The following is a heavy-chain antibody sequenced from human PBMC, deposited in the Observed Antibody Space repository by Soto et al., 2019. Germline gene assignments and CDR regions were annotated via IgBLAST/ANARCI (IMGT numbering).Heavy chain of an antibody. Sequence: PSETLSLTCTVSGGPISSGDYYWSWIRQPPGKGLEWIGYIYYSGSTYYNPSLKSRVTISVDTSKNQFSLKLSSVTAADTAVYYCARGGTGDYYGMDVWGQGTTVTVSS. CDR2: IYYSGST. J-gene: IGHJ6*02. CDR1: GGPISSGDYY. V-gene: IGHV4-30-4*01. CDR3: ARGGTGDYYGMDV.